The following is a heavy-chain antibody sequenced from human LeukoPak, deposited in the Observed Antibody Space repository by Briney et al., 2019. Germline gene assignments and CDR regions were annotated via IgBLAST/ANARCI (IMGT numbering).Heavy chain of an antibody. D-gene: IGHD2-15*01. CDR3: TTEDIVVVVGAYDP. V-gene: IGHV3-15*01. Sequence: PGGSLRLSCAASGFTFSHAWVTWVRQAPGKGLEWVGRIKSKTDGGTTDYAAPVKGRFTISRDDSKNTLYLQMNSLKTEDTAVYYCTTEDIVVVVGAYDPWGQGTLVTVSS. J-gene: IGHJ5*02. CDR2: IKSKTDGGTT. CDR1: GFTFSHAW.